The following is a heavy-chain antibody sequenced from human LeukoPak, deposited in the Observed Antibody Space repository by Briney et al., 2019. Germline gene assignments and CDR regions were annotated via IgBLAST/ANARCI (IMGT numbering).Heavy chain of an antibody. J-gene: IGHJ4*02. CDR3: AKGSREDFWSGYPADY. Sequence: GGSLRLSCAASGFTFSSYAMSWVRQAPGKGLEWVSAISGSGGSTYYADSVRGRFTISRDNSKNTLYLQMNSLRAEDTAVYYCAKGSREDFWSGYPADYWGQGTLVTVSS. CDR1: GFTFSSYA. CDR2: ISGSGGST. D-gene: IGHD3-3*01. V-gene: IGHV3-23*01.